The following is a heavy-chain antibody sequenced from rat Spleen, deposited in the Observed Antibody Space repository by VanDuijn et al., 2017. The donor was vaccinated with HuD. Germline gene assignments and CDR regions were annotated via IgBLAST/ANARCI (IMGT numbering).Heavy chain of an antibody. CDR1: GFTFSAYY. D-gene: IGHD1-9*01. V-gene: IGHV5-29*01. J-gene: IGHJ3*01. CDR2: ISSDGRRN. CDR3: ARRHYGYTYGFAY. Sequence: EVQLVESDGGLVQPGRSLKLSCAASGFTFSAYYMAWVRQAPTKGLEWVATISSDGRRNYYRDSVKGRFTISRDNAKNSLYLQMDSLRSEDTATYYCARRHYGYTYGFAYWGQGTLVTVSS.